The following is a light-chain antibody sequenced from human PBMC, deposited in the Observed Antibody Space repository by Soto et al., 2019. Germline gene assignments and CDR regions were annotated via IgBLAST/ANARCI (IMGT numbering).Light chain of an antibody. Sequence: EIVLTQSPGTLSLSPGERATLSCRASQSVSSSYLAWYQQKPGQAPRLLIYGASSRATGIPDRFSGSGSGTVFTLTISRREPEDFAVYYCQHYGSSPRAFGQGTKLEIK. J-gene: IGKJ2*01. CDR1: QSVSSSY. CDR2: GAS. CDR3: QHYGSSPRA. V-gene: IGKV3-20*01.